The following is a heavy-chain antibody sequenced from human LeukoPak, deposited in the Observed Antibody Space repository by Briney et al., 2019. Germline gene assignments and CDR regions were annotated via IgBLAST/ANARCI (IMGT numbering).Heavy chain of an antibody. CDR3: ARGSAYSSGWYSYYYYYMDV. CDR1: GFTFSSYW. CDR2: IKQDGSEK. D-gene: IGHD6-19*01. J-gene: IGHJ6*03. Sequence: GGSLRLSCAASGFTFSSYWMSWVRQAPGKGLEWVANIKQDGSEKYYVDSVKGRLTISRDNAKNSLYLQMNSLRAEDTAVYYCARGSAYSSGWYSYYYYYMDVWGKGTTVTVSS. V-gene: IGHV3-7*01.